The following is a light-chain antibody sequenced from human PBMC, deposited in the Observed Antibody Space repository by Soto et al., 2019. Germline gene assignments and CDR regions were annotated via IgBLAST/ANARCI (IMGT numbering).Light chain of an antibody. CDR2: GAS. V-gene: IGKV3-15*01. Sequence: EIVMTQSPATLSVSPGERATLSCRASQSVSSNLAWYQQKPGQAPKLLIYGASNRATGVPASFSGSGSGTEFTINISSLQSEDFTVNDCQQYNNWPPYAVGQGTKLEIK. CDR3: QQYNNWPPYA. J-gene: IGKJ2*01. CDR1: QSVSSN.